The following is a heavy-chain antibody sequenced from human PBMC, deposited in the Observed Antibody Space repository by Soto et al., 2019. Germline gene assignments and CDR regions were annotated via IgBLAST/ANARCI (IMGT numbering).Heavy chain of an antibody. Sequence: GGSLRLSCAASGFTFTRYSMNWVRQAPGKGLEWVSSISSTTNYIYYGDSMKGRFTISRDNAKNSLYLEMNSLRAEDTAVYYCARESEDLTSNFDYWGQGTLVTVST. CDR3: ARESEDLTSNFDY. J-gene: IGHJ4*02. V-gene: IGHV3-21*06. CDR1: GFTFTRYS. CDR2: ISSTTNYI.